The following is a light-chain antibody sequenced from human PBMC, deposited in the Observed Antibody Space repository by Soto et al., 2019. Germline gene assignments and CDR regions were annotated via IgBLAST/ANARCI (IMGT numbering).Light chain of an antibody. CDR3: CSYAGRNTWV. CDR2: DVS. Sequence: QSALTQPRSVSGSPGHSVTLSCTGTSSDVGGYNYISWYQHHPGKAPKVMIYDVSKRPSGVTDRFSGSKSGNTVSLTISGLQAEDEAEYYCCSYAGRNTWVFGGGTKLTVL. J-gene: IGLJ2*01. V-gene: IGLV2-11*01. CDR1: SSDVGGYNY.